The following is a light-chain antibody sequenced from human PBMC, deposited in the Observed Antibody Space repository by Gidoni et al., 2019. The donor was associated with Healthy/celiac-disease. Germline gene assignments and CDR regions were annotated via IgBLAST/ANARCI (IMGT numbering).Light chain of an antibody. J-gene: IGKJ1*01. CDR2: GAS. CDR1: QSVSSSY. Sequence: EIVLTQSPGTLSLSPGERATLSCRASQSVSSSYLACYQQKPGQAPRLLIYGASSRAPGIPDSFSGSGSGTDFTLTISRLEPEDFAVYYCQQYGSSPPTFGQGTKVEIK. CDR3: QQYGSSPPT. V-gene: IGKV3-20*01.